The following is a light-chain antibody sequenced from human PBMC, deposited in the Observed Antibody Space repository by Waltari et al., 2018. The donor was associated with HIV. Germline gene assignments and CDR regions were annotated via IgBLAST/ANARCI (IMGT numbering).Light chain of an antibody. CDR1: QSVSRS. CDR2: GAS. J-gene: IGKJ4*01. V-gene: IGKV3-20*01. CDR3: QQYGGSST. Sequence: DIVLTQSPGTLSLSTGERATLSCRASQSVSRSLAWYQQKPGQAPRLLISGASSRATGIPDRFSGSGSGTDFTLTINRLEPEDFAVYYCQQYGGSSTFGGGTKVEI.